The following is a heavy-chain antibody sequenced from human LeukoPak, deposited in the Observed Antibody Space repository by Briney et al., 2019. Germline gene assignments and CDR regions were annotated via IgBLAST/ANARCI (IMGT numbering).Heavy chain of an antibody. CDR3: ARMSDFDAFDI. D-gene: IGHD3-3*01. Sequence: SETLSLTCAVYGGSFSGYYWSWIRQPPGKGLEWIGEINHSGSTNYNPSLKRRVTISVDTSKNQFSLKLSSVTAADTAVYYCARMSDFDAFDIWGQGTMVTVSS. CDR1: GGSFSGYY. V-gene: IGHV4-34*01. CDR2: INHSGST. J-gene: IGHJ3*02.